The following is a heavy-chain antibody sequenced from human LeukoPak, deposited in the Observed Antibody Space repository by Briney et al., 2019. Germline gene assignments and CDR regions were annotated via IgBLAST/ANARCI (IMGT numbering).Heavy chain of an antibody. Sequence: GGSLRLSCAASGFSLSNYGMHWVRQAPGKGLEWVAALLYDGNTKHYADSVRGRLTISRDISKNTFYLQMNSLTAEDTAVYYCARDHRPEIQYYYMDVWGKGTTVAVSS. D-gene: IGHD1-14*01. CDR3: ARDHRPEIQYYYMDV. J-gene: IGHJ6*03. V-gene: IGHV3-33*01. CDR2: LLYDGNTK. CDR1: GFSLSNYG.